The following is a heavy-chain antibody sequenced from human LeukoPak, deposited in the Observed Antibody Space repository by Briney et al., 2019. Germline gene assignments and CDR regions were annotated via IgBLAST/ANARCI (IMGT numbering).Heavy chain of an antibody. CDR2: ISSSSSYI. CDR3: ASGRCTNGVCYKGYY. J-gene: IGHJ4*02. V-gene: IGHV3-21*01. Sequence: GGSLRLSCAASGFTFSSYSMNWVRQAPGKGLEWVSSISSSSSYIYYADSVKGLFTISSDNDKNSLHLQMNSLRAEDTAVYYCASGRCTNGVCYKGYYWGQGTLVTVSS. D-gene: IGHD2-8*01. CDR1: GFTFSSYS.